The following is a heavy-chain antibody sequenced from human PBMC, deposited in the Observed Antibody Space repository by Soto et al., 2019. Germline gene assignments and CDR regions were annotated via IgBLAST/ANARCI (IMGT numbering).Heavy chain of an antibody. J-gene: IGHJ6*02. CDR3: ARDPGYYYGIDA. CDR1: GFTVSSNY. CDR2: IYSGGST. V-gene: IGHV3-66*01. Sequence: HPGGSLRLSCAASGFTVSSNYMSWVRQAPGKGREWVSVIYSGGSTYYADSVKGRFTISRDNSKNTLYLQMNSLRAEDTAVYYCARDPGYYYGIDAWGQGTTVTVSS.